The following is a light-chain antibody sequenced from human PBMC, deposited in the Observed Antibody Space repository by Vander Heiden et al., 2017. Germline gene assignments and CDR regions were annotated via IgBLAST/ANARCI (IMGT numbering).Light chain of an antibody. J-gene: IGKJ4*01. V-gene: IGKV3-20*01. CDR2: SAS. CDR3: QQYDSEPLT. Sequence: DIVLTQSPGTLSLSPGARATLSCRASQSVSSSYLGWYKQKPGKAPRLLIYSASSRASGVPERFSGSGSGTDFTLTISSLEPEDFAAYYCQQYDSEPLTFGGGTKVEIK. CDR1: QSVSSSY.